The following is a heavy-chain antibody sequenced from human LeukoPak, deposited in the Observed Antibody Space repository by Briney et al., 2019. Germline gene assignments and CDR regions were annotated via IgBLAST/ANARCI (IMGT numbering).Heavy chain of an antibody. D-gene: IGHD3-22*01. CDR3: ARHNLGYLGYYFDY. V-gene: IGHV4-59*08. CDR1: GGSISSYY. Sequence: SETLSPTCTVSGGSISSYYWSWIRQPPGKGLEWIGYIYYSGSTNYNPSLKSRVTISVDTSKNQFSLKLSSVTAADTAVYYCARHNLGYLGYYFDYWGQGTLVTVSP. CDR2: IYYSGST. J-gene: IGHJ4*02.